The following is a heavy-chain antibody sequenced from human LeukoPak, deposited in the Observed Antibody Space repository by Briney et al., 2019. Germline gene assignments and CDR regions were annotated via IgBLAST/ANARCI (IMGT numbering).Heavy chain of an antibody. D-gene: IGHD3-10*01. CDR1: GFTFSSYS. J-gene: IGHJ4*02. CDR3: ARDYYGSGSYYNLPDY. Sequence: GGSLRLSCAASGFTFSSYSMNWVRQAPGKGLEWVLSISSSSSYIYYADSVKGRFSISRDNAKNSLYLQMNSLRAEDTAVYYCARDYYGSGSYYNLPDYWGQGTLVTVSS. V-gene: IGHV3-21*01. CDR2: ISSSSSYI.